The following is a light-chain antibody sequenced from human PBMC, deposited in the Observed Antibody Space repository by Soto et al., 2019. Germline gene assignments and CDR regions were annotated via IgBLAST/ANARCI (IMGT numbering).Light chain of an antibody. V-gene: IGKV3-15*01. CDR3: QQYTDWPPR. CDR1: QSVSSY. Sequence: EMVMTQSPATLSVSPGERVTLSCRASQSVSSYLAWYQQKPGQPPRLLLYVASTRAPDIPARFSGSGSGTESTLTISSLQSEDFAVYYCQQYTDWPPRFGQGTKVEIK. J-gene: IGKJ1*01. CDR2: VAS.